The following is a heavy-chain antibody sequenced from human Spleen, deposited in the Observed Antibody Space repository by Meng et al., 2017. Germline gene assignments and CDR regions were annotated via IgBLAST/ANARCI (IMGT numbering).Heavy chain of an antibody. Sequence: SETLSLTCAAYGGSFSGYYWSWIRQPPGKGLEWIGEINHSGSTNYNPSLKSRVTISVDTSKNQFSLKLSSVTAADSAVYYCARGPTTMAHDFDYWGQGTLVTVSS. D-gene: IGHD4-11*01. J-gene: IGHJ4*02. CDR2: INHSGST. CDR3: ARGPTTMAHDFDY. CDR1: GGSFSGYY. V-gene: IGHV4-34*01.